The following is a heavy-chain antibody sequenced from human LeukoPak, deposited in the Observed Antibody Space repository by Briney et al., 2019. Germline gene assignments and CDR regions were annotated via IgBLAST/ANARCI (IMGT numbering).Heavy chain of an antibody. CDR3: ARSQGAAYGMDV. CDR2: ISGSGGST. D-gene: IGHD3-16*01. V-gene: IGHV3-23*01. CDR1: GFTFSSYA. Sequence: GGSLRLSCAASGFTFSSYAMSWVRQAPGKGLEWVPAISGSGGSTYYADSVKGRFTISRDNSKNTLYLQMNSLRAEDTAVYYCARSQGAAYGMDVWGQGTTVTVSS. J-gene: IGHJ6*02.